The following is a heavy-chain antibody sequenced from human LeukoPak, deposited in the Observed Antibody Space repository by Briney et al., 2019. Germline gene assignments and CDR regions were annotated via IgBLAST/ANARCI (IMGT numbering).Heavy chain of an antibody. CDR1: GGTFSSYA. J-gene: IGHJ6*03. Sequence: SVKVSCKASGGTFSSYAISWVRQAPGQGLEWMGGIIPIFGTANYAQKFQGRVTITADESTSTAYMELSSLRSEDTDVYYCANVAYFSSSSIYYYYYMDVWGKGTTVTVSS. CDR3: ANVAYFSSSSIYYYYYMDV. V-gene: IGHV1-69*13. CDR2: IIPIFGTA. D-gene: IGHD6-6*01.